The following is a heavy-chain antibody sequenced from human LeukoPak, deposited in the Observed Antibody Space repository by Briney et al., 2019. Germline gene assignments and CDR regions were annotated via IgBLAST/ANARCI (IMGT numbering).Heavy chain of an antibody. CDR2: ISSDGSDT. CDR1: GFTSSSYW. V-gene: IGHV3-74*03. J-gene: IGHJ6*03. D-gene: IGHD1-26*01. CDR3: AREWDLPGTYFMDV. Sequence: PGGSLRLSCAASGFTSSSYWMHWVRQAPGKGLVWVSRISSDGSDTMYADSVKGRFTISRDNVNNTLYLQMNSLRGDDTAVYYCAREWDLPGTYFMDVWGKGTTVTVSS.